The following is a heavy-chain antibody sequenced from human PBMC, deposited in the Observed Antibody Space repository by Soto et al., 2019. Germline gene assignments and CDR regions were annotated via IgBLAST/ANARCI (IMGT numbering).Heavy chain of an antibody. Sequence: GGSLRLSCAASGFTFSSYAMSWVRQAPGKGLEWVSAISGSGTSTYYADSVKGRFTISRDRPKNTLYLQMNSLRAEDTAVYYCASSSSNRGYDYWGQGTLVTVPS. CDR1: GFTFSSYA. CDR2: ISGSGTST. J-gene: IGHJ4*02. D-gene: IGHD3-10*01. V-gene: IGHV3-23*01. CDR3: ASSSSNRGYDY.